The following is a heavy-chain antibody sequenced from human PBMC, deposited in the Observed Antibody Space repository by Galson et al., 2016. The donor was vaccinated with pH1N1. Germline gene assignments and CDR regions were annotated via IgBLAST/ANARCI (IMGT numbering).Heavy chain of an antibody. V-gene: IGHV1-69*13. D-gene: IGHD1-14*01. CDR1: GGPLSSYA. Sequence: SVKVSCKASGGPLSSYATGWVRQAPGQGPEWMGGITPIFGTTKYEQKFQGRVPITADEMSGSAYMELSGSTSMDTAVYYCVRSTGYNKVNGPFDVWGQGTLVIVSS. J-gene: IGHJ3*01. CDR3: VRSTGYNKVNGPFDV. CDR2: ITPIFGTT.